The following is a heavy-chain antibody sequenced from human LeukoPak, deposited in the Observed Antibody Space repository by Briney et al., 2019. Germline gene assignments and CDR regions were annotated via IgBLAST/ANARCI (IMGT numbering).Heavy chain of an antibody. CDR1: LGSISSTNSY. CDR2: IDYSGST. Sequence: SEALSVTCTVPLGSISSTNSYWGWIRQPPGDGLEWIGIIDYSGSTYCNPSLKSRDAISVDTSKNQFSLKLSSVKAADTAVYYCARHRYYYDSSGYYCVYYFDYWGQGTLVTVSS. CDR3: ARHRYYYDSSGYYCVYYFDY. D-gene: IGHD3-22*01. V-gene: IGHV4-39*01. J-gene: IGHJ4*02.